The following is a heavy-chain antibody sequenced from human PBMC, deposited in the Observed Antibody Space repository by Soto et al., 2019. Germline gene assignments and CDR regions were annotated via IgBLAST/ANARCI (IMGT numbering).Heavy chain of an antibody. J-gene: IGHJ4*02. D-gene: IGHD6-19*01. V-gene: IGHV2-5*01. CDR2: IYWNDDK. CDR1: GFSLSTSGLG. Sequence: QITLKESGPTLVRPTQTLTLTCTFSGFSLSTSGLGVGWIRQPPGQALVWLALIYWNDDKRYSPSLKARLTITKDTSKNQVVLTMTNMDPVDTATYYCAHRPSGWYLFDYWGQGTLVTVSS. CDR3: AHRPSGWYLFDY.